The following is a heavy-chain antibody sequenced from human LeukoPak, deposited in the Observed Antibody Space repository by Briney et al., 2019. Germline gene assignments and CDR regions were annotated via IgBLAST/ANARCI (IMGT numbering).Heavy chain of an antibody. D-gene: IGHD6-19*01. CDR1: GFTFSSYA. CDR3: AKEGPSFLGAVAGTGFDY. CDR2: ISGSGGST. J-gene: IGHJ4*02. V-gene: IGHV3-23*01. Sequence: GGSLRLSCAASGFTFSSYAMSWVRQAPGKGLEWVSGISGSGGSTYYADSLKGRFTISRDNSKNTLYLQMNSLRAEDTAVYYCAKEGPSFLGAVAGTGFDYWGQGTLVTVSS.